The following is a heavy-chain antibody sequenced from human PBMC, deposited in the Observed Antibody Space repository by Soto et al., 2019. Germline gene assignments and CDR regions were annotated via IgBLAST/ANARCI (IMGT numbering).Heavy chain of an antibody. J-gene: IGHJ4*02. D-gene: IGHD5-18*01. CDR3: ARDNGYSYGYTLDH. CDR1: GGSINSRYW. CDR2: IYHSGST. V-gene: IGHV4-4*02. Sequence: SETLSLTCAVSGGSINSRYWWSWVRQSPGKGLEWIGEIYHSGSTNYNPSLKSRVTISVDTSKNQFSLKLSSVTAADTAVYYCARDNGYSYGYTLDHWGQGTLVTVSS.